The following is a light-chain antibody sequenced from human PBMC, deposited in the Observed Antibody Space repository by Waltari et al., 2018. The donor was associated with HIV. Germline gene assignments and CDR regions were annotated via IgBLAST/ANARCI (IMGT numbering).Light chain of an antibody. CDR3: ATWDDSLSVVV. CDR1: SSNLGSHY. V-gene: IGLV1-47*01. CDR2: RNN. Sequence: QSVLTQPPSASGTPGQRVTIPCSGSSSNLGSHYVYWYQQLPGTAPKLLIYRNNQRPSGVPDRFSGSKSGTSASLAISGLRSEDEADYYCATWDDSLSVVVFGGGTKLTVL. J-gene: IGLJ2*01.